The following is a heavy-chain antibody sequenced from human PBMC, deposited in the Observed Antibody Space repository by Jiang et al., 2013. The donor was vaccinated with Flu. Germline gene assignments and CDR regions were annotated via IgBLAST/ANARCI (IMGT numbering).Heavy chain of an antibody. D-gene: IGHD6-6*01. V-gene: IGHV2-70*04. CDR1: GFSLSTSGTR. J-gene: IGHJ5*02. Sequence: GFSLSTSGTRVSWIRQPPGKALEWLARIDWDDDKFYSTSLKTRLTISKDTSKNQVVLTMTNMDPVDTATYYCARSIAARQGRWFDPWGQGTLVTVSS. CDR3: ARSIAARQGRWFDP. CDR2: IDWDDDK.